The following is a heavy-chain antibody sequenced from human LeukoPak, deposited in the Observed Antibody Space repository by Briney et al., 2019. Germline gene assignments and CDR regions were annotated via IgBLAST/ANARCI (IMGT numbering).Heavy chain of an antibody. J-gene: IGHJ4*02. CDR3: ARDGYDLRSAGPPFDY. CDR1: GYTFTGYY. Sequence: ASVKVSCKASGYTFTGYYMHWVRQAPGQGLEWMGWINPNSGGTNYAQRFQGRVTMTRDTSISTVYMELSSLRSEDTAVYYCARDGYDLRSAGPPFDYWGQGTLVTVSS. V-gene: IGHV1-2*02. CDR2: INPNSGGT. D-gene: IGHD4-17*01.